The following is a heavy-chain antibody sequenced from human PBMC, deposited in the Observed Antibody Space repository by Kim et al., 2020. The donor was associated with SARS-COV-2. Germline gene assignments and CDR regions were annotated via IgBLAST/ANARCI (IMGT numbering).Heavy chain of an antibody. J-gene: IGHJ6*02. Sequence: GGSLRLSCAASGFTFSSYSMNWVRQAPGKGLEWVSYISSSSSTIYYADSVKGRFTISRDNAKNSLYLQMNSLRDEDTAVYYCAGDPGSGSYQFWVGPLHYYYGMDVWGQGTTVTVSS. CDR1: GFTFSSYS. D-gene: IGHD3-10*01. V-gene: IGHV3-48*02. CDR2: ISSSSSTI. CDR3: AGDPGSGSYQFWVGPLHYYYGMDV.